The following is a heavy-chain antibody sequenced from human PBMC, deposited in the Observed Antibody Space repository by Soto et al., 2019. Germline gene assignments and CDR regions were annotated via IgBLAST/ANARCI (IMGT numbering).Heavy chain of an antibody. CDR1: GYTFTSYG. D-gene: IGHD5-12*01. Sequence: QVQLVQSGAEVKKPGASVKVSCKASGYTFTSYGISWVRQAPGQGLEWMGWISAYNGNTNYAQKLQGRVTMTTDTXXSTAYMELRSLRSDDTVVYYCAREREMATINWFDPWGQGTLVTVSS. J-gene: IGHJ5*02. CDR3: AREREMATINWFDP. CDR2: ISAYNGNT. V-gene: IGHV1-18*01.